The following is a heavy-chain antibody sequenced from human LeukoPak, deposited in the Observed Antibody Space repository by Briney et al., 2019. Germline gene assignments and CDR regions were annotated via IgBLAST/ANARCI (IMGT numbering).Heavy chain of an antibody. D-gene: IGHD4-11*01. Sequence: GGSLRLSCVASGLPIADFAMHWVRQAPGKGLEWVSLISGDGVSTFYADSVKGRFSISRDNSKNSLSLEMNSLRAEDTAMYYCARGLPPVMKYYFDYWGQGTLVTVSS. CDR2: ISGDGVST. J-gene: IGHJ4*02. CDR3: ARGLPPVMKYYFDY. V-gene: IGHV3-43*02. CDR1: GLPIADFA.